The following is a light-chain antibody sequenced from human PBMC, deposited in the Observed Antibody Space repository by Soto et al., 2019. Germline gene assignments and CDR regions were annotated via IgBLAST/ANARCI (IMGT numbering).Light chain of an antibody. CDR3: SSYTSRSTVV. CDR1: SSDVGGYKY. V-gene: IGLV2-14*01. Sequence: QPVLTQPASVSGSPGQSITISCTGTSSDVGGYKYVSWYQQHPGKAPKVMIYEVSNRPSGVSNRFSGSKSGNTASLTISGLQAEDEADDYCSSYTSRSTVVFGGGTKLTVL. J-gene: IGLJ2*01. CDR2: EVS.